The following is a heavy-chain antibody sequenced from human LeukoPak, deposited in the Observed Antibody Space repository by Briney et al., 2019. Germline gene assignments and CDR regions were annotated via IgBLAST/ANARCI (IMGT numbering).Heavy chain of an antibody. CDR2: IYTSGST. Sequence: SETLSLTCTVSVGSISSGSYYWRWIRQPAGKGLEWIGRIYTSGSTNYNPSLKSRVTISVDTSKNQFSLNLHSVTAADTAVYYCARQGGGIAVTGDYFDFWGQGTLVTVSS. D-gene: IGHD6-19*01. CDR3: ARQGGGIAVTGDYFDF. V-gene: IGHV4-61*02. CDR1: VGSISSGSYY. J-gene: IGHJ4*02.